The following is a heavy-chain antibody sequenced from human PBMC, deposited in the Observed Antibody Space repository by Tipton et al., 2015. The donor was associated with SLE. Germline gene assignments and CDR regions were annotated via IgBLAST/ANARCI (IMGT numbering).Heavy chain of an antibody. CDR2: ISSSSSYI. J-gene: IGHJ6*02. CDR1: GFTFSNYN. V-gene: IGHV3-21*01. Sequence: SLRLSCAASGFTFSNYNMNWVRQAPGKGLEWVSSISSSSSYIYYADSVKGRFAISRDNAKNSLYLQMNSLRAEDTAVYYCTSLLGVDNYYYGMDVWGQGTTVTVSS. CDR3: TSLLGVDNYYYGMDV. D-gene: IGHD3-3*01.